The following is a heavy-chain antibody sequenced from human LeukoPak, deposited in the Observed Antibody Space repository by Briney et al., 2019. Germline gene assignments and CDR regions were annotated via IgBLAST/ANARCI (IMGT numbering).Heavy chain of an antibody. CDR3: ARPSEQSRYCSSTSCYYYYYYYMDV. V-gene: IGHV4-30-2*01. CDR2: IYHSGST. CDR1: GGSISSGGYY. Sequence: SQTLSLTCTVSGGSISSGGYYWSWIRQPPGKGLEWIGYIYHSGSTYYNPSLKSRVTISVDRSKNQFSLKLSSVTAADTAVYYCARPSEQSRYCSSTSCYYYYYYYMDVWGKGTTVTVSS. J-gene: IGHJ6*03. D-gene: IGHD2-2*01.